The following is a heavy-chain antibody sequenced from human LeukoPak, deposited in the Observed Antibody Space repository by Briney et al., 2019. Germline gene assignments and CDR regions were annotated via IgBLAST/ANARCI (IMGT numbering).Heavy chain of an antibody. CDR1: AFTFSSYG. CDR2: IRYDGSNK. D-gene: IGHD7-27*01. Sequence: GGSLRLSCAASAFTFSSYGMHWVRQAPGKGLEWVAVIRYDGSNKYYADSVKGRFTISRDNSKNTLYLQMNSLRAEDTAVYYCARSNAANWGSLDYWGQGTLVTVSS. V-gene: IGHV3-33*01. J-gene: IGHJ4*02. CDR3: ARSNAANWGSLDY.